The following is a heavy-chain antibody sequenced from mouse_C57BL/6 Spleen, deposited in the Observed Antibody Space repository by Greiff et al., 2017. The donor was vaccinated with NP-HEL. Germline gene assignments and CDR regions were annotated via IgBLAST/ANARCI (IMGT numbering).Heavy chain of an antibody. CDR2: INPGSGGT. J-gene: IGHJ2*01. CDR1: GYAFTNYL. CDR3: SRLGSLDYCDY. D-gene: IGHD3-3*01. Sequence: VQRVESGAELVRPGTSVKVSCKASGYAFTNYLIEWVKQRPGQGLEWIGVINPGSGGTNYNEKFKGKATLTADKSSSTAYMQLSSLTSEDSAVYFCSRLGSLDYCDYRGQGTTLTVSS. V-gene: IGHV1-54*01.